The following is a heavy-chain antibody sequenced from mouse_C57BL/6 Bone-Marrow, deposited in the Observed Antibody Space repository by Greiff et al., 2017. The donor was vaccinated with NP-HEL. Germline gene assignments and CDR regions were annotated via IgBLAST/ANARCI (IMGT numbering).Heavy chain of an antibody. V-gene: IGHV1-19*01. CDR3: ASIGGYGSSWFAY. D-gene: IGHD1-1*01. J-gene: IGHJ3*01. CDR1: GYTFTDYY. Sequence: EVQLQQSGPVLVKPGASVKMSCKASGYTFTDYYMNWVKQSHGKSLEWIGVINPYNGGTSYNQKFKGKATLTVDKSSSTAYMELNSLTSEDSAVYYWASIGGYGSSWFAYWGQGTLVTVSA. CDR2: INPYNGGT.